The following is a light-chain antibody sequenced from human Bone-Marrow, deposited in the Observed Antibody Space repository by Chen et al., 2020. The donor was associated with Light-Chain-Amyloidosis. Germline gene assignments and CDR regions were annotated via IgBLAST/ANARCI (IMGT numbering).Light chain of an antibody. V-gene: IGLV2-23*01. CDR2: DDT. Sequence: QSALTQPASVSGFPGQSITISCTGTNNDVGGHAFVSWYQRHPGKAPKFLIYDDTERDSGVLKPFSGSKSGNTASLTISGLQAEDEADYYCSSFAAGCTWVFGGGTSLTVL. CDR1: NNDVGGHAF. J-gene: IGLJ3*02. CDR3: SSFAAGCTWV.